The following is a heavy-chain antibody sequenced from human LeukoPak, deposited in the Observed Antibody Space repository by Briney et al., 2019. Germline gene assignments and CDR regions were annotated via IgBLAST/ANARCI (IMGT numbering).Heavy chain of an antibody. Sequence: PSETLSLTCTVSGGSISSYYWSWIRQPPGKGLEWIGYIYYSGSTNYNPSLKSRVTISVDTSKNQFSLKLSSVTAADTAVYYCARVQSGDSWSGYWNYFDYWGQGTLVTVSS. CDR1: GGSISSYY. D-gene: IGHD3-3*01. J-gene: IGHJ4*02. CDR3: ARVQSGDSWSGYWNYFDY. V-gene: IGHV4-59*01. CDR2: IYYSGST.